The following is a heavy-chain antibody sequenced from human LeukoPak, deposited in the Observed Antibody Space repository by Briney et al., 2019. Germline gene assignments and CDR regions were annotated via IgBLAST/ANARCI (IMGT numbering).Heavy chain of an antibody. V-gene: IGHV3-23*01. J-gene: IGHJ3*02. Sequence: GGSLRLSCAASGFTFSSYAMGWVRQAPGKGLEWVSAISGSGGSTYYADSVKGRFTISRDNSKNTLYLQMNSLRAEDTAVYYCAKAAEKEDIVVVVADDAFDIWGQGTMVTVSS. CDR2: ISGSGGST. CDR1: GFTFSSYA. CDR3: AKAAEKEDIVVVVADDAFDI. D-gene: IGHD2-15*01.